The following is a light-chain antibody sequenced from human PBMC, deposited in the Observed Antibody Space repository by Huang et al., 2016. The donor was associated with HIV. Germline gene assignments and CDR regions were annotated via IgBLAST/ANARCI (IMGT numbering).Light chain of an antibody. V-gene: IGKV1-39*01. CDR2: TAS. CDR1: QNITKS. J-gene: IGKJ1*01. Sequence: DIQMTQSPPSLSASVGDRVTFTCRANQNITKSLNWYQQKPGKAPKLLIYTASTLESGVPSRFSGGGSRSRFTLNITNLQPEDFATYYCQQSFSVPRTFG. CDR3: QQSFSVPRT.